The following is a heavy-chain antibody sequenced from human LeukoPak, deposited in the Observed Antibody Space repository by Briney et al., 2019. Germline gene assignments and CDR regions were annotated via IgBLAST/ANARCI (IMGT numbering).Heavy chain of an antibody. CDR1: GYTFTGFY. CDR3: ARHCSSASCPFDY. V-gene: IGHV1-2*02. CDR2: INPKSGGT. D-gene: IGHD2-2*01. Sequence: SVKVSCKASGYTFTGFYMHWVRQAPGQGLEWMGWINPKSGGTNYAQKFQGRVTMTRDTSISTAYMELSRLRSDDTAVYYCARHCSSASCPFDYWGRGTLVTVSS. J-gene: IGHJ4*02.